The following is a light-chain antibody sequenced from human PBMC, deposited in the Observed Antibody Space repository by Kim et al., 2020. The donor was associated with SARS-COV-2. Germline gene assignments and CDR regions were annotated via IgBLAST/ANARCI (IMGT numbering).Light chain of an antibody. Sequence: GKTVTIACTPSSGRIASNHVQWYQQRPGSAPTTVIYEDNQRPSGVPDRFSGSIDSSSTSASLTISGLKTEDEADYYCQSYDSSNQVFGGGTQLTVL. CDR3: QSYDSSNQV. J-gene: IGLJ3*02. CDR1: SGRIASNH. CDR2: EDN. V-gene: IGLV6-57*03.